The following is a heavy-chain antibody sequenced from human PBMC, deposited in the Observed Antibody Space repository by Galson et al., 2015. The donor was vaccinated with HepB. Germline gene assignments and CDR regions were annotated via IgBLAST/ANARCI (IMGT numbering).Heavy chain of an antibody. CDR1: GFTFDDYA. CDR2: ISWNSGSI. V-gene: IGHV3-9*01. CDR3: AKAQTPYCSSTSCYWSPFDY. Sequence: SLRLSCAASGFTFDDYAMHWVRQAPGKGLEWVSGISWNSGSIGYADSVKGRFTIFRDNAKNSLYLQMNSLRAEDTALYYCAKAQTPYCSSTSCYWSPFDYWGQGTLVTVSS. J-gene: IGHJ4*02. D-gene: IGHD2-2*01.